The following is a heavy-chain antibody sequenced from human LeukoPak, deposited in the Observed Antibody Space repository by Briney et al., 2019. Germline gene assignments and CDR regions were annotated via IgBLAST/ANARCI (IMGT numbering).Heavy chain of an antibody. Sequence: PGGSLRLSCAASGFTFSSYTMNWVRQAPGKGLEWVSSMSSSSSYIHYADAVKDRFTISRDNAPNPLSLQMTSLSAEDTAVYYWARDCKADYYGSGNPPRYWDFDLWGRGTLVTVSS. V-gene: IGHV3-21*01. D-gene: IGHD3-10*01. CDR3: ARDCKADYYGSGNPPRYWDFDL. J-gene: IGHJ2*01. CDR2: MSSSSSYI. CDR1: GFTFSSYT.